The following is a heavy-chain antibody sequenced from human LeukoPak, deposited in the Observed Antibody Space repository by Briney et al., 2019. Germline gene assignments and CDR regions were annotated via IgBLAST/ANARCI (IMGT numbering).Heavy chain of an antibody. Sequence: ASVKVSCKVSGYTLTELSMHWVRQAPGKRLEWMGGFDPEDGETIYAQKFQGRVTMTEDTSTDTAYMELSSLRSEDTAVYYCATGPWAIAAAGTDYWGQGTLVTVSS. J-gene: IGHJ4*02. CDR1: GYTLTELS. V-gene: IGHV1-24*01. CDR3: ATGPWAIAAAGTDY. CDR2: FDPEDGET. D-gene: IGHD6-13*01.